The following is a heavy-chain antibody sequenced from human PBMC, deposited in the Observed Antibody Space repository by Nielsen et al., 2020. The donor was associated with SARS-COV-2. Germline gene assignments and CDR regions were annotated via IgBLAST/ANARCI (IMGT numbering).Heavy chain of an antibody. V-gene: IGHV3-30*18. CDR3: AKGGVPTTRSHYSYYYMDG. Sequence: GGSLKISCAASGFTFSAYGMHWVRQTPANGLEWVAVISYDAVNVDYADSVKGRFTISRDNSRNRLFLQMNSLTYGDSAVYFCAKGGVPTTRSHYSYYYMDGWGKGTTVAVSS. CDR1: GFTFSAYG. J-gene: IGHJ6*03. CDR2: ISYDAVNV. D-gene: IGHD1-7*01.